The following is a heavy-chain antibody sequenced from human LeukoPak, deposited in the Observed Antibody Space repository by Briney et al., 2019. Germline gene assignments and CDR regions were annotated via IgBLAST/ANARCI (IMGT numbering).Heavy chain of an antibody. CDR3: ARHGQGVTKDLYYFDY. Sequence: PSETLSLTCTVSGGSISSYYWSWIRQPPGKGLEWIGYIYYSGSTNYNPSLKSRVTISVDTSKTQFSLKLSSVTAADTAVYYCARHGQGVTKDLYYFDYWGQGTLVTVSS. CDR2: IYYSGST. CDR1: GGSISSYY. J-gene: IGHJ4*02. D-gene: IGHD2-8*01. V-gene: IGHV4-59*08.